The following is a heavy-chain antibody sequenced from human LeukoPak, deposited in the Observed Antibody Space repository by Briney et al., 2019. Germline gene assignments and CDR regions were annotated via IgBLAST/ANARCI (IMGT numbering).Heavy chain of an antibody. V-gene: IGHV4-39*01. Sequence: PETLSLTCTVSGGSISSSSYYWGWIRQPPGKGLEWIGSIYYSGSTYYNPSLKSRVTISVDTSKNQFSLKLSSVTAADTAVYYCARGPTYFSGGSLNWFDPWGQGTLVTVSS. D-gene: IGHD2-15*01. CDR2: IYYSGST. CDR3: ARGPTYFSGGSLNWFDP. J-gene: IGHJ5*02. CDR1: GGSISSSSYY.